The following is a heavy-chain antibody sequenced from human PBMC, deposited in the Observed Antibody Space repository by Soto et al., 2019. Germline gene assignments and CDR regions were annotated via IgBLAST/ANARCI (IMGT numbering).Heavy chain of an antibody. D-gene: IGHD1-1*01. J-gene: IGHJ3*02. Sequence: PGGSLRLSCAASGFTFSSYWMHWVRQAPGKGLVWVSRISSDGSSTRYADSVKGRFTISRDNAKNTLYLQMNSLRAEDTAVYYCARVQRNNALDAIDIWRQGPMVTVSS. CDR2: ISSDGSST. V-gene: IGHV3-74*01. CDR1: GFTFSSYW. CDR3: ARVQRNNALDAIDI.